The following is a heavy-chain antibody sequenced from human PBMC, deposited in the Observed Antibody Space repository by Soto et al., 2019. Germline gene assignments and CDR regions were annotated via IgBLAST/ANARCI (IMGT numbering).Heavy chain of an antibody. CDR1: GFTFSNYG. Sequence: GGSLRLSCADSGFTFSNYGMHWVRQAPGKGLEWVAAISYDGSNKFYADSVEGRFTISRDNSKSTVYLQMNSLRAEDTAIYYCAKDTYYYESSGYYPGDYWGQGTLVTVSS. D-gene: IGHD3-22*01. CDR2: ISYDGSNK. CDR3: AKDTYYYESSGYYPGDY. V-gene: IGHV3-30*18. J-gene: IGHJ4*02.